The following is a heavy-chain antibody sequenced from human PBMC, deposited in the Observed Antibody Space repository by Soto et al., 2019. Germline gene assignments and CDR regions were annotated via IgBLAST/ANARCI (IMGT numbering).Heavy chain of an antibody. CDR1: GFTFSSYG. CDR2: IWYDGSNK. J-gene: IGHJ3*02. D-gene: IGHD5-18*01. Sequence: GGSLGLSCAASGFTFSSYGMHWVRQAPGKGLEWVAVIWYDGSNKYYADSVKGRFTISRDNSKNTLYLQMNSLRAEDTAVYYCARDFVTAMAKQDAFDIWGQGTMVTVSS. V-gene: IGHV3-33*01. CDR3: ARDFVTAMAKQDAFDI.